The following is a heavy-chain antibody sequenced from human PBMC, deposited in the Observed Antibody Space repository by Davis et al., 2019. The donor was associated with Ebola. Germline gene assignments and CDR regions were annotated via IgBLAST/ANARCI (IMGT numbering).Heavy chain of an antibody. D-gene: IGHD3-3*01. CDR1: GYTFTSYY. CDR3: ARDTYYDFWSGYRPYYYYYGMDV. Sequence: AASVKVSCKASGYTFTSYYMHWVRQTPGQGLEWMGWISAYNGNTNYAQKLQGRVTMTTDTSTSTAYMELRSLRSDDTAVYYCARDTYYDFWSGYRPYYYYYGMDVWGQGTTVTVSS. CDR2: ISAYNGNT. V-gene: IGHV1-18*04. J-gene: IGHJ6*02.